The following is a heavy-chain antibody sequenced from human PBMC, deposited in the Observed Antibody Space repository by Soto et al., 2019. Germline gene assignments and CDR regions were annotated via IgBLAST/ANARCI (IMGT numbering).Heavy chain of an antibody. Sequence: EVQLMESGGDLIKPGGSLRLSCAVSDFAFSNAWMNWVRQAPEKGLEWVGRIKTKIDGGTTYYAAPVKGRFTISRDDSKNTLYLEMNSLTTEDTAVYYCATSRITIFGVISHDNAMDVWGQGTTVTVSS. V-gene: IGHV3-15*07. D-gene: IGHD3-3*01. J-gene: IGHJ6*02. CDR2: IKTKIDGGTT. CDR1: DFAFSNAW. CDR3: ATSRITIFGVISHDNAMDV.